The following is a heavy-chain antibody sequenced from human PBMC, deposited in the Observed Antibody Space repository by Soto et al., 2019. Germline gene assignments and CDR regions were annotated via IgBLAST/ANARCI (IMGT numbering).Heavy chain of an antibody. J-gene: IGHJ4*02. CDR1: GFTFSRFD. CDR2: IGTSGDP. Sequence: EVQLVESGGGLAQPGGSLRLSCAASGFTFSRFDLHWVRQVTGKRLEWVSGIGTSGDPYYAVSVKGRFTVSRDNAKNSIFLEMNSLRAGDTAVYFCVRAVPGYGGYYFDYWGQGALVTVSS. D-gene: IGHD4-17*01. V-gene: IGHV3-13*05. CDR3: VRAVPGYGGYYFDY.